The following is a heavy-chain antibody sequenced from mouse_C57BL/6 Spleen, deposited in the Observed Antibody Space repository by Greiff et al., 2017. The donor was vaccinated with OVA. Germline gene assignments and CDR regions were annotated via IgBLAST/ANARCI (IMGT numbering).Heavy chain of an antibody. CDR3: ARDGSYYGSSWGY. CDR2: ISDGGSYT. D-gene: IGHD1-1*01. CDR1: GFTFSSYA. J-gene: IGHJ2*01. Sequence: EVMLVESGGGLVKPGGSLKLSCAASGFTFSSYAMSWVRQTPEKRLEWVATISDGGSYTYYPDNVKGRFTISRDNAKNNLYLQMSHLKSEDTAMYYCARDGSYYGSSWGYWGQGTTLTVSS. V-gene: IGHV5-4*01.